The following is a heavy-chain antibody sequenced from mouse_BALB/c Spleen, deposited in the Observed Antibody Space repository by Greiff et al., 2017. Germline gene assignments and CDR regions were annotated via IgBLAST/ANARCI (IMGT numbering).Heavy chain of an antibody. Sequence: EVMLVESGGGLVQPGGSRKLSCAASGFTFSSFGMHWVRQAPEKRLEWVAEISSGGSYTYYPDTVTGRFTISRDNAKNTLYLEMSSLRSEDTAMYYCARDSGYGNYFDYWGQGTTLTVSS. CDR1: GFTFSSFG. J-gene: IGHJ2*01. V-gene: IGHV5-9-4*01. CDR3: ARDSGYGNYFDY. CDR2: ISSGGSYT. D-gene: IGHD2-10*02.